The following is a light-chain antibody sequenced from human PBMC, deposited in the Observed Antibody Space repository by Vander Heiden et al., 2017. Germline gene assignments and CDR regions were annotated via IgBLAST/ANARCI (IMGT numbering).Light chain of an antibody. Sequence: DIQLTQSPSFLSASVGDRVTITCRASLGISSYLAWYQQTQGKAPKLLISSASALQSGVPSRFSGSGSGTEFTLTINSLQPEDSATFYCEHLNNFPLTFGGGTKVEI. CDR3: EHLNNFPLT. CDR1: LGISSY. CDR2: SAS. J-gene: IGKJ4*01. V-gene: IGKV1-9*01.